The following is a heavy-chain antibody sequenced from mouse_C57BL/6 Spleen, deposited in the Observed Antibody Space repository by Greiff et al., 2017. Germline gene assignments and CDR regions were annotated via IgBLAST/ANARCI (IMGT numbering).Heavy chain of an antibody. V-gene: IGHV5-4*03. CDR2: ISDGGSYT. Sequence: EVNLVESGGGLVKPGGSLKLSCAASGFTFSSYAMSWVRQTPEKRLEWVATISDGGSYTYYPDNVKGRFTISRDNAKNNLYLQMSHLKSEDTAMYYCARNDYAVDYWGQGTTLTVSS. D-gene: IGHD2-4*01. J-gene: IGHJ2*01. CDR1: GFTFSSYA. CDR3: ARNDYAVDY.